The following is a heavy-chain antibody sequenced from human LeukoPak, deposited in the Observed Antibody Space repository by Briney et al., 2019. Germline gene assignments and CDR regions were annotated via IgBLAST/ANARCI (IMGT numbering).Heavy chain of an antibody. CDR2: ISTSGTSI. CDR1: GFTFSIYE. D-gene: IGHD4-17*01. J-gene: IGHJ6*03. CDR3: ARDATTELGTVYMDV. V-gene: IGHV3-48*03. Sequence: GGSLRLSCAASGFTFSIYEINWVRQAPGKGLEWLSHISTSGTSIHYADSVKGRFTISRDNAENSLYLQMDSLRVEDTAVYFCARDATTELGTVYMDVWGKGTTVTVSS.